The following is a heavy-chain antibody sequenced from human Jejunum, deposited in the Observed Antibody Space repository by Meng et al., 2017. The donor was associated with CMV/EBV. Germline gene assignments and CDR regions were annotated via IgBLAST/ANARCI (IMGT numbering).Heavy chain of an antibody. Sequence: SGDYYWNWIRQPPGKGLEWIGNVYSSGSTHYNPSLKSRVSISVDMSKNQFSLKLSSVTAADTAVYYCAREEQYYYDSSSYGMDVWGQGTTVTVSS. CDR2: VYSSGST. D-gene: IGHD3-22*01. V-gene: IGHV4-30-4*08. J-gene: IGHJ6*02. CDR1: SGDYY. CDR3: AREEQYYYDSSSYGMDV.